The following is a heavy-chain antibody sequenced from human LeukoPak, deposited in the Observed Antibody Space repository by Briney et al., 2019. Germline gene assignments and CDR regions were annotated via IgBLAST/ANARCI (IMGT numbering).Heavy chain of an antibody. CDR1: GGSISSSRYY. J-gene: IGHJ6*03. CDR3: ARDQRGRGCYYYSMDV. CDR2: IYYSGNT. V-gene: IGHV4-39*07. Sequence: TSETLSLTCTVSGGSISSSRYYWGWIRQPPGKGLEWIGSIYYSGNTYYNPSLKSRVTISVDTSKNQFSLKLSSVTAADTAVYYCARDQRGRGCYYYSMDVWGKGTTVTVSS.